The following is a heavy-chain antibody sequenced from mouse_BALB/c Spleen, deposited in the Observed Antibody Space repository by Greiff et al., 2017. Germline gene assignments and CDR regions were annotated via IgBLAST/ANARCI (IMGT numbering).Heavy chain of an antibody. CDR3: ARWGLYAMDY. J-gene: IGHJ4*01. V-gene: IGHV5-17*02. D-gene: IGHD3-1*01. CDR1: GFTFSSFG. Sequence: EVKLVESGRGLVQPGGSRKLSCAASGFTFSSFGMHWVRQAPEKGLEWVAYISSGSSTIYYADTVKGRFTISRDNPKNTLFLQMTSLRSEDTAMYYCARWGLYAMDYWGQGTSVTVSS. CDR2: ISSGSSTI.